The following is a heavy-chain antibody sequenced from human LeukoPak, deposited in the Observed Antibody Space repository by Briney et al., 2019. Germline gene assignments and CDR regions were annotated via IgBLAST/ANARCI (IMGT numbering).Heavy chain of an antibody. V-gene: IGHV1-69*01. CDR3: ARDRQEAADEAWGGFSWFDP. CDR1: GGTFSSYS. D-gene: IGHD6-13*01. J-gene: IGHJ5*02. Sequence: ASVNVSCTASGGTFSSYSISWVRQAPGQGLEWMGGIIPICGTTNYAQKFRGRVTFNADESTSTAYMERSSLRSEDTAVYYWARDRQEAADEAWGGFSWFDPWGKGTLVTASS. CDR2: IIPICGTT.